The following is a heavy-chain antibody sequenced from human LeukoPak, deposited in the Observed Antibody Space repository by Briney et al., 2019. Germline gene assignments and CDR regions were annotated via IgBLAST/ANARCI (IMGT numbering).Heavy chain of an antibody. CDR3: ARLYSGYDKGPNWFDP. CDR2: IYYSGST. J-gene: IGHJ5*02. CDR1: GGSISSSSYY. D-gene: IGHD5-12*01. V-gene: IGHV4-39*01. Sequence: PSETLSLTCTVSGGSISSSSYYWGWIRQPPGKGLEWIGSIYYSGSTYYNPSLKSRVTISVDTSKNQFSLKLSSVTAADTAVYYCARLYSGYDKGPNWFDPWGQGTLVTVSS.